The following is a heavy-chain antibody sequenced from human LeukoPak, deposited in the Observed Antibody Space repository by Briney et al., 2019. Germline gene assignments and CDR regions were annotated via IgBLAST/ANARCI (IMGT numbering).Heavy chain of an antibody. J-gene: IGHJ4*02. V-gene: IGHV3-23*01. Sequence: GGSLRLSCAASGFTFSSYAMSWVRQAPGKGLEWVSAISGSGGSTYYADSVKGRFTISRDNSKNTLYLQMNSLSAEDTAVYYCAKTYYYDSSGYYLFDYWGQGTLVTVSS. D-gene: IGHD3-22*01. CDR1: GFTFSSYA. CDR2: ISGSGGST. CDR3: AKTYYYDSSGYYLFDY.